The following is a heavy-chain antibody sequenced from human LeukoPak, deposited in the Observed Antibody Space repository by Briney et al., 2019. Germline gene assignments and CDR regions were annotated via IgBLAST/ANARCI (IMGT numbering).Heavy chain of an antibody. V-gene: IGHV4-39*02. CDR1: GGSISSSSYY. J-gene: IGHJ3*02. D-gene: IGHD5-18*01. CDR2: IYYSGST. Sequence: SETLSLTCTVSGGSISSSSYYWGWIRQPPGKGLEWIGSIYYSGSTYYNPSLKSRVTISVDTSKNQFSLKLSSVTAADTAVYYCAREGTKTWIQLWPSNPDAFDIWGQGTMVTVSS. CDR3: AREGTKTWIQLWPSNPDAFDI.